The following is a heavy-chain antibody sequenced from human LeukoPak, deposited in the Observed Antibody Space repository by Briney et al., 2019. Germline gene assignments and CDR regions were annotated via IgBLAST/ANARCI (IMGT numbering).Heavy chain of an antibody. J-gene: IGHJ6*03. CDR1: GGSISSYY. V-gene: IGHV4-59*01. Sequence: SETLSLTCTVSGGSISSYYWSWIRQPPGKGLEWIGYIYYSGSTNYNPSLKSRVTISVDTSKNQFSLKLSSVTAADTAVYYCARVYGYYYYYMDVWGKGTTVTVSS. CDR3: ARVYGYYYYYMDV. D-gene: IGHD3-3*01. CDR2: IYYSGST.